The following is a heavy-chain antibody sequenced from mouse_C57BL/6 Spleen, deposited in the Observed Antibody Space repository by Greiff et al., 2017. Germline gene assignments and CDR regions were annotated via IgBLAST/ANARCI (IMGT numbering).Heavy chain of an antibody. CDR2: IDPENGDT. CDR1: GFNIKDDY. V-gene: IGHV14-4*01. CDR3: TTPSYGSSDY. D-gene: IGHD1-1*01. Sequence: VQLQQSGAELVRPGASVKLSCTASGFNIKDDYMHWVKQRPEQGLEWIGWIDPENGDTEYASKFQGKATITADPSSNTAYLQLSSLTSEDTAVYYCTTPSYGSSDYWGQGTTLTVSS. J-gene: IGHJ2*01.